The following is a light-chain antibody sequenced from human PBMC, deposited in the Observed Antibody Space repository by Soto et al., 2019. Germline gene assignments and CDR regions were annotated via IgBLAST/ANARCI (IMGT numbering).Light chain of an antibody. Sequence: PGERATLSCRASQSVTYDQLAWYRQTPGQAPRLLTYGASSRATGIPDRFSGSGSGTDFTLTITRLEPEDSAVYYCQQYNTWPPITFGQGTRLENK. V-gene: IGKV3-20*01. CDR3: QQYNTWPPIT. J-gene: IGKJ5*01. CDR2: GAS. CDR1: QSVTYDQ.